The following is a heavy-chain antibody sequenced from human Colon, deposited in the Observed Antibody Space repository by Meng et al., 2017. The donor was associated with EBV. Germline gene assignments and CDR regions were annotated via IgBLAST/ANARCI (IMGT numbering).Heavy chain of an antibody. J-gene: IGHJ4*02. CDR2: IYYSGST. V-gene: IGHV4-31*03. CDR3: ARGPSRWLQFSIDY. D-gene: IGHD5-24*01. CDR1: GGSISSGGYY. Sequence: QGQLQGSGPGLVKPSQTLSLTCTVSGGSISSGGYYWSWIRQHPGKGLEWIGYIYYSGSTYYNPSLKSRVTISIDTSKNQFSLKLSSVTAADTAVYYCARGPSRWLQFSIDYWGQGTLVTVSS.